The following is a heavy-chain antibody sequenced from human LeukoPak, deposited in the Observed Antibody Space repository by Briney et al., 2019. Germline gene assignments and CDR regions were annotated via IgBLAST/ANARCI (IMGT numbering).Heavy chain of an antibody. CDR1: SYTFTNYG. Sequence: ASVKVSCKTSSYTFTNYGISWVRQAPGLGLEWMGWISAYNGNTNYAQKVQGRVTMTTDTSTSTAYMELRSLRFDDTAVYYCARDQSVRLLQTSSTYFKHVFAIWGQGSMVTVSS. D-gene: IGHD6-13*01. CDR3: ARDQSVRLLQTSSTYFKHVFAI. V-gene: IGHV1-18*01. CDR2: ISAYNGNT. J-gene: IGHJ3*02.